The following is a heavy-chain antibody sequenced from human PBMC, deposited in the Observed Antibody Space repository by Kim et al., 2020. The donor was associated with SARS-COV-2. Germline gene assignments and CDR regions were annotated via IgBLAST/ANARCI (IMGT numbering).Heavy chain of an antibody. Sequence: GGSLRLSCAASGFTFSSYWMHWVRQAPGKGLVWVSRINRDGSGTSYADSVKGRFTISRDNAQSTLYLQMNSLRDEDTAVYYCARDLDPNSNYYFYGIDVWGQGTTVTVS. V-gene: IGHV3-74*01. CDR3: ARDLDPNSNYYFYGIDV. J-gene: IGHJ6*02. CDR1: GFTFSSYW. D-gene: IGHD3-3*01. CDR2: INRDGSGT.